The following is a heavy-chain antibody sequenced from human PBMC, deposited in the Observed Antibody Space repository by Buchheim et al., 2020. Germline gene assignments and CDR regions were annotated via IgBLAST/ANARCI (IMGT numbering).Heavy chain of an antibody. CDR2: IKYDGSGK. CDR1: GFTFSSYW. J-gene: IGHJ6*03. V-gene: IGHV3-7*01. Sequence: EVQLVESGGGLVRPGGSLRLSCAASGFTFSSYWMSWVRQAPGKGLECVANIKYDGSGKNYVDSVKGRFTISRDNARNSLYLQMNSLGAEDTAVYYCARDLNYYNYMDVWGKGTT. CDR3: ARDLNYYNYMDV.